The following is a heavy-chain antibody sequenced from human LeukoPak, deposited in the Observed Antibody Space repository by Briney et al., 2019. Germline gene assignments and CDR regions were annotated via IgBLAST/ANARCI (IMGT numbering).Heavy chain of an antibody. CDR1: GGSISSYY. Sequence: SETLSLTCTVSGGSISSYYWSWIRQPPGKGLEWIGYIYYSGSTNYNPSLKSRVPISVDTSKNQFSLKLSSVTAADTAVYYCARDLEGMDVWGQGTTVTVSS. J-gene: IGHJ6*02. CDR2: IYYSGST. CDR3: ARDLEGMDV. V-gene: IGHV4-59*01.